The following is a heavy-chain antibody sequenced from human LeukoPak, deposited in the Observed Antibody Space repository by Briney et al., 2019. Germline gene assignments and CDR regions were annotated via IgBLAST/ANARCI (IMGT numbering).Heavy chain of an antibody. CDR3: ARAYIGRGVTRDWFDP. CDR2: IYPGDSDT. D-gene: IGHD4-17*01. V-gene: IGHV5-51*01. Sequence: HGESLKISCQGSGYTFNNYWIGWVRQMPGKGLEWMGIIYPGDSDTRYSPSFQGQVTISADKSISTAYLQWSSLKASDTAMYYCARAYIGRGVTRDWFDPWGQGTLVTVSS. J-gene: IGHJ5*02. CDR1: GYTFNNYW.